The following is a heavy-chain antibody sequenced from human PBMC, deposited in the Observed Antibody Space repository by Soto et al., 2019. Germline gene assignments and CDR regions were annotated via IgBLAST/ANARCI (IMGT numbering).Heavy chain of an antibody. V-gene: IGHV3-30-3*01. CDR3: ASDVDYTPFDY. CDR2: ISYDGSQE. CDR1: GFNFSIYA. Sequence: ESGGGVVQPGRSLRLSCAASGFNFSIYAMHWVRQAPGKGLDWVAVISYDGSQEYYADSVKGRFIISRDNSKNTLYLRMDSLRAEDTAIYYCASDVDYTPFDYWGQGTLVTVSS. J-gene: IGHJ4*02. D-gene: IGHD4-4*01.